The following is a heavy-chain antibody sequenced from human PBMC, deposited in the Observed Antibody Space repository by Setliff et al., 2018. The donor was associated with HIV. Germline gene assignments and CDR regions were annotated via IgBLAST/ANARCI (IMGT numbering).Heavy chain of an antibody. Sequence: LSLTCTVSGGSISSSSYYWGWIRQPPGKGLEWIGSIYYSGSTYYNPSLKSRVTISVDTSKNQFSLNLDSVTAADTAVYFCARALAGGSGWNYFDLWGPGTLVTVSS. D-gene: IGHD6-19*01. CDR3: ARALAGGSGWNYFDL. CDR1: GGSISSSSYY. V-gene: IGHV4-39*07. J-gene: IGHJ4*02. CDR2: IYYSGST.